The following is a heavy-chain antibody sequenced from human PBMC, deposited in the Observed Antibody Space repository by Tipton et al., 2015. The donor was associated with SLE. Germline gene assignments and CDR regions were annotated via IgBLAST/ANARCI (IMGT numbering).Heavy chain of an antibody. CDR3: ARDPGWGALDY. CDR1: GFTFNNYA. J-gene: IGHJ4*02. Sequence: SLRLSCAASGFTFNNYAMSWVRQAPGKGLEWVSAIGAKDGSTYYADSVKGRFSISRDSAKKSLHPQMNNLRAEDTAFYYCARDPGWGALDYWGRGTVVTVSS. D-gene: IGHD7-27*01. V-gene: IGHV3-23*01. CDR2: IGAKDGST.